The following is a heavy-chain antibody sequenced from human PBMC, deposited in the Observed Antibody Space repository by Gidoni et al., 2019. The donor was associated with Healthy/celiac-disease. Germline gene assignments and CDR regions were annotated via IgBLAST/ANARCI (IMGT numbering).Heavy chain of an antibody. Sequence: QLQLQESGPGLVKPSETLSLTCPVSGGSLSSISYYLGWLRQPPGKGLEWIGSIYYSGSTYYNPSLKSRVTISVDTSKNQFSLKLSSVTAADTAVYYCASITMVRGVIVYYYGMDVWGQGTTVTVSS. D-gene: IGHD3-10*01. CDR3: ASITMVRGVIVYYYGMDV. J-gene: IGHJ6*02. V-gene: IGHV4-39*07. CDR1: GGSLSSISYY. CDR2: IYYSGST.